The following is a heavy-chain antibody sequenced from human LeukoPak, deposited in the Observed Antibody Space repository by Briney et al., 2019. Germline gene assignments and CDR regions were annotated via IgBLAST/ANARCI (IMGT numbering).Heavy chain of an antibody. CDR3: ARGQSDAFDI. J-gene: IGHJ3*02. V-gene: IGHV4-30-4*01. CDR1: GGSIGSGDYY. CDR2: IYDSGSA. Sequence: TLSLTCTVSGGSIGSGDYYCSWIRQPPGKGLEWIGYIYDSGSAYYNPSPKSRVTISVDTSKNQLSLKLSSVTAADTAVYYCARGQSDAFDIWGQGTMVTVPS.